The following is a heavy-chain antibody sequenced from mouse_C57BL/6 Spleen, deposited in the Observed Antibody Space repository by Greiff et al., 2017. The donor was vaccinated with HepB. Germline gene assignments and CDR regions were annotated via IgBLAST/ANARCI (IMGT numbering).Heavy chain of an antibody. CDR1: GYTFTDYE. J-gene: IGHJ2*01. V-gene: IGHV1-15*01. Sequence: VQLQQSGAELVRPGASVTLSCKASGYTFTDYEMHWVKQTPVHGLEWIGAIDPETGGTAYNQKFKGKAILTADKSSSTAYMELRSLTSEDSAVYCCTREMVRDYFDYWGQGTTLTVSS. CDR2: IDPETGGT. D-gene: IGHD2-3*01. CDR3: TREMVRDYFDY.